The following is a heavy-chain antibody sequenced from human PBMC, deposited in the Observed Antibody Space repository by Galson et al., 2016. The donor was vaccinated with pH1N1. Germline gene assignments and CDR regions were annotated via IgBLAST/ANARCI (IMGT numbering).Heavy chain of an antibody. J-gene: IGHJ5*02. CDR3: VRRVVGELLGNWFDP. CDR1: GDSISSSSYY. V-gene: IGHV4-39*01. CDR2: MYYSGSS. D-gene: IGHD3-10*01. Sequence: SETLSLTCTVSGDSISSSSYYWGWIRQPPGKGLEWIGSMYYSGSSYYNPSLKSRVTISVDTSKNQFSLKLSSVTAADTAVYYCVRRVVGELLGNWFDPWGQGILVTVSS.